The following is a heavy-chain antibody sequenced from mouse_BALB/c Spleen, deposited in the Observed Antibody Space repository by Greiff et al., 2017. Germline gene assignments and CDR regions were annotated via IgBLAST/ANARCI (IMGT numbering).Heavy chain of an antibody. CDR1: GFTFSSFG. CDR2: ISSGSSTI. V-gene: IGHV5-17*02. CDR3: ARGGMDY. J-gene: IGHJ4*01. Sequence: DVHLVESGGGLVQPGGSRKLSCAASGFTFSSFGMHWVRQAPEKGLEWVAYISSGSSTIYYADTVKGRFTISRDNPKNTLFLQMTSLRSEDTAMYYCARGGMDYWGQGTSVTVSS.